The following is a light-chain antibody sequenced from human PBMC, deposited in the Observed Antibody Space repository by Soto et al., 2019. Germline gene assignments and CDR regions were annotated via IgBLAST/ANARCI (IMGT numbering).Light chain of an antibody. Sequence: DIQMTQSPSSLSASVGDRVTITCRASQDISNYLAWYQQKPGKVPKFLIYAASALQPGVPSRLSGGGAGTDLTLTISSLQPEDGATYYCQDYDSVPLTFGGGTKVEI. CDR2: AAS. CDR1: QDISNY. V-gene: IGKV1-27*01. J-gene: IGKJ4*01. CDR3: QDYDSVPLT.